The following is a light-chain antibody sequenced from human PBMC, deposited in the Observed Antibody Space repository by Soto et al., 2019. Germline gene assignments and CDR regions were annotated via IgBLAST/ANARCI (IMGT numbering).Light chain of an antibody. J-gene: IGKJ5*01. Sequence: EIVLTQSPGTLSLSPGGRATLSCGSSQVVSSIYLTGYQQKPGQAPRLVSLGPSSRSTGIPDRVSGRGSGTSFTLTISRLEPEDFAIYYCQHYGGTPITFGLGTRLEIK. V-gene: IGKV3-20*01. CDR3: QHYGGTPIT. CDR1: QVVSSIY. CDR2: GPS.